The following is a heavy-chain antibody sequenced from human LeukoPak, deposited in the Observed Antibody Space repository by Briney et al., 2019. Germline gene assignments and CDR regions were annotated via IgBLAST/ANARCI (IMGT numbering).Heavy chain of an antibody. J-gene: IGHJ3*02. CDR2: IWNDGSNK. Sequence: GGSLRLSCAASGLTFSGYGMHWVRQAPGKGLEWVALIWNDGSNKDYADSVKGRFTISRDNAKNSLYLQMNSLRAEDTAVYYCARDPRAPGALDIWAKGQWSPSLQ. V-gene: IGHV3-33*08. CDR1: GLTFSGYG. CDR3: ARDPRAPGALDI.